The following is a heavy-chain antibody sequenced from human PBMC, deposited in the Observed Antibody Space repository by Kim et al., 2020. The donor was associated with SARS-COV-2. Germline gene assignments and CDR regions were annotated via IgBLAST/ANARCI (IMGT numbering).Heavy chain of an antibody. CDR2: IYHSGST. CDR1: GYSISSGYY. Sequence: SETLSLTCTVSGYSISSGYYWGWIRQPPGKGLEWIGSIYHSGSTYYNPSLKSRVTISVDTSKNQFSLKLSSVTAADTAVYYCARVQEWLPHYFDYWGQGTLVTVSS. D-gene: IGHD5-12*01. V-gene: IGHV4-38-2*02. CDR3: ARVQEWLPHYFDY. J-gene: IGHJ4*02.